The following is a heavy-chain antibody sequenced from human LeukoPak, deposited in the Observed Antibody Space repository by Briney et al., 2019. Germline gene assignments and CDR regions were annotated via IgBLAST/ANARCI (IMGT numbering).Heavy chain of an antibody. V-gene: IGHV3-48*04. CDR2: ISSSSSTI. D-gene: IGHD3-22*01. Sequence: GGSLRLSCAASGFTFSSYSMNWVRQAPGKGLEWVSYISSSSSTIYYADSVKGRFTISRDNAKNSLYLQMNSLRAEDTAVYYCARDLWYDSSSYVGPWGQGTLVTVSS. CDR3: ARDLWYDSSSYVGP. CDR1: GFTFSSYS. J-gene: IGHJ4*02.